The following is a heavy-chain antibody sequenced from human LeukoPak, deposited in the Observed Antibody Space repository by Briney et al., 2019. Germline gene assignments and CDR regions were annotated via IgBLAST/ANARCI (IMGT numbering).Heavy chain of an antibody. CDR2: IIPIFGTA. V-gene: IGHV1-69*13. CDR1: GGTFSSYA. Sequence: SVQVSCKASGGTFSSYAISWVRQAPGQGLEWMGGIIPIFGTANYAQKFQGRVTITADESTSTAYMELSSLRSEDTAVYYCARDRKDYVWGSYRDFDYWGQGTLVIVSS. J-gene: IGHJ4*02. CDR3: ARDRKDYVWGSYRDFDY. D-gene: IGHD3-16*02.